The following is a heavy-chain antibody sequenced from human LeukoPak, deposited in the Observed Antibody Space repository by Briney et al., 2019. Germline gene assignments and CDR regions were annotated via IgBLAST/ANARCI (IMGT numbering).Heavy chain of an antibody. CDR3: ARGSQSLGYCSGGSCRAKIFDY. Sequence: PSETLSLTCSVSGASISRNTYYWSWIRQPPGKGLEWIGEINHSGSTNYNPSLKSRVTISVDTSKNQFSLKLSSVTAADTAVYYCARGSQSLGYCSGGSCRAKIFDYWGQGTLVTVSS. CDR2: INHSGST. D-gene: IGHD2-15*01. V-gene: IGHV4-39*07. J-gene: IGHJ4*02. CDR1: GASISRNTYY.